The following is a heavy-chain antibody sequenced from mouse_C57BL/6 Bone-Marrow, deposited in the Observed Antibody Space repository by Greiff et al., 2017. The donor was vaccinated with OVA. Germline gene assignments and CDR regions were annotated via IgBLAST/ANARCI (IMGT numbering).Heavy chain of an antibody. Sequence: VQLQQSGAELARPGASVKLSCKASGYTFTSYGISWVKQRTGQGLEWIGEIYPRSGNTYYNEKFKGKATLTADKSSSTAYMELRSLTSEDSAVYVCATAVVERDWYFDVWGTGTTVTVSS. CDR1: GYTFTSYG. V-gene: IGHV1-81*01. D-gene: IGHD1-1*01. J-gene: IGHJ1*03. CDR2: IYPRSGNT. CDR3: ATAVVERDWYFDV.